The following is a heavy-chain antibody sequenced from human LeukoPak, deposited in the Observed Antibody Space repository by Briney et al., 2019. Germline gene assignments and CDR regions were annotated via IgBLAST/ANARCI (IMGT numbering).Heavy chain of an antibody. Sequence: PGGSLRLSCAASGFTFSTYGMHWVRQAPGKGLEWVAVVWYDGSNIHYVDSVKGRFTISRDNSKSTLYLQMNSLTAEDTAVYYCARGGASGSHLHWFDPWGQGTLVTVSS. CDR3: ARGGASGSHLHWFDP. V-gene: IGHV3-33*01. D-gene: IGHD3-10*01. CDR2: VWYDGSNI. J-gene: IGHJ5*02. CDR1: GFTFSTYG.